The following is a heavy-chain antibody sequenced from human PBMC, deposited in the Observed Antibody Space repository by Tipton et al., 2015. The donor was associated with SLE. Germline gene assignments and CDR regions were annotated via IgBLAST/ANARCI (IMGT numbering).Heavy chain of an antibody. Sequence: SLRLSCAASGFTFSSYWMHWVRQAPGKGLVWVSRINSDGSSTSYADSVKGRFTISRDNAKNTLYLQMNSLRAEDTAVYYCAREAGYGYLDVWGQGTTVTVSS. J-gene: IGHJ6*02. CDR1: GFTFSSYW. V-gene: IGHV3-74*01. CDR2: INSDGSST. CDR3: AREAGYGYLDV. D-gene: IGHD5-12*01.